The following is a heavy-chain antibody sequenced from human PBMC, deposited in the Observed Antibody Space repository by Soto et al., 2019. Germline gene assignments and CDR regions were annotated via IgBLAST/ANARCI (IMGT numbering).Heavy chain of an antibody. CDR3: ARGGSRAWYNWFDP. V-gene: IGHV4-59*01. CDR1: GGSISSYY. J-gene: IGHJ5*02. Sequence: SETLSLTCTVSGGSISSYYCSWIRQPPWKGLEWIGYIYYSGSTNYNPSLKSRVTISVDTSKNQFSLKLSSVTAADTAVYYCARGGSRAWYNWFDPWGQGTLVTFSS. CDR2: IYYSGST. D-gene: IGHD6-19*01.